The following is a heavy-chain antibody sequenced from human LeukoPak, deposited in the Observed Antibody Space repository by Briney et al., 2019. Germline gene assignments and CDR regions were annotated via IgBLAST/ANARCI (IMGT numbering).Heavy chain of an antibody. D-gene: IGHD6-19*01. CDR3: ARRGYSSGWYYFDY. Sequence: SETLSLTCAVYGGSFSGYYWSWIRQPPGKGLEWIGEINHSGSTNYNPSLKSRVTISVDTSKNQFSLKLSSVTAADTAVYYCARRGYSSGWYYFDYWGQGALVTVSS. V-gene: IGHV4-34*01. CDR1: GGSFSGYY. J-gene: IGHJ4*02. CDR2: INHSGST.